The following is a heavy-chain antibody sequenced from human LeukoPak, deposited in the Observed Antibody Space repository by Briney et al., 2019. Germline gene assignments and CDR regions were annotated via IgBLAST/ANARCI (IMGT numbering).Heavy chain of an antibody. CDR1: GFTFSSYA. CDR3: ARGMVWDTNFDY. Sequence: PGGSLRLSCAASGFTFSSYAMSWVRQAPGKGLEWVSSISSSSSYIYYADSVKGRFTISRDNAKNSLYLQMNSLRAEDTAVYYCARGMVWDTNFDYWGQGTLVTVSS. D-gene: IGHD3-10*01. V-gene: IGHV3-21*01. CDR2: ISSSSSYI. J-gene: IGHJ4*02.